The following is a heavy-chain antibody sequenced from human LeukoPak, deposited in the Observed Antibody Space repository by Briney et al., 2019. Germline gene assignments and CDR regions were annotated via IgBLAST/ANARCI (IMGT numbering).Heavy chain of an antibody. CDR1: GGTFSSYA. V-gene: IGHV1-69*06. CDR3: ASWGGVSTFDAFDI. J-gene: IGHJ3*02. CDR2: IIPIFGTA. D-gene: IGHD3-16*01. Sequence: GASVKVSCKASGGTFSSYAISWVRQAPGQGLGWMGGIIPIFGTANYAQKFQGRVTITADKSTSTAYMELSSLRSEDTAVYYCASWGGVSTFDAFDIWGQGTMVTVSS.